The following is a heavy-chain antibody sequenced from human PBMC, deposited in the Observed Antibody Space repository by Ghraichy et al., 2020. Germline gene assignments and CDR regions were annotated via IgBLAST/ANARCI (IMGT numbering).Heavy chain of an antibody. D-gene: IGHD5-12*01. Sequence: SETLSLTCTVSGGSISSSSYYWGWIRQPPGKGLEWIGSIYFSGSTYYNPSLKSRVTISLDTSKNNFSLKLRSVTAADTAVYYCARPNSGYDWPFDPWGQGTLVTVSS. V-gene: IGHV4-39*01. CDR3: ARPNSGYDWPFDP. J-gene: IGHJ5*02. CDR1: GGSISSSSYY. CDR2: IYFSGST.